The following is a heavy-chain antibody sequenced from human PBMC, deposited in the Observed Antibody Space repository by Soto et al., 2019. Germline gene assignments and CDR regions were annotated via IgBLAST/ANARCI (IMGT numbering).Heavy chain of an antibody. Sequence: QITLNESGPTVVSPTETLTLTCRFSGFSLTTSGVGVGCVRQSPGKAPEWLALIYWDDDKRYRESLKSRLTITTDTSKNQVVLTVANLDPTDTATYYCAHRVLRTVFGLVTTTAIYFDFWGQGTPVAVSS. J-gene: IGHJ4*02. D-gene: IGHD3-3*01. CDR2: IYWDDDK. CDR3: AHRVLRTVFGLVTTTAIYFDF. CDR1: GFSLTTSGVG. V-gene: IGHV2-5*02.